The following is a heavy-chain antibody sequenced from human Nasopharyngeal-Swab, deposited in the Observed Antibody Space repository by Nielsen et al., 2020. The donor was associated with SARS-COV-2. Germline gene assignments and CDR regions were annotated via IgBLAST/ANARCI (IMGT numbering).Heavy chain of an antibody. CDR2: LSYDGSNK. D-gene: IGHD6-13*01. V-gene: IGHV3-30*03. CDR1: GFTFSGYG. J-gene: IGHJ3*02. Sequence: GGSLRLSCAASGFTFSGYGMHWVRQAPGTGLEWVAVLSYDGSNKYYADSVKGRFTISRDNSKNTLYLQMNSLRAEDTAVYYCAAGGSSWYVDAFDIWGQGTMVTVSS. CDR3: AAGGSSWYVDAFDI.